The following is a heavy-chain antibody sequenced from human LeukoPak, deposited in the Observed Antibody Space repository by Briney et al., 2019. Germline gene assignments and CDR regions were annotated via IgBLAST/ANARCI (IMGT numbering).Heavy chain of an antibody. Sequence: PGGSLRLSCAASGFTFSSHGMHWVRQAPGKGLEWVVVIWYDGSNKYYADSVKGRFTISRDNSKNTLYLQMNSLRAEDTAVYYCAREHYDSSGYYPPHGAFDIWGQGTMVTVSS. J-gene: IGHJ3*02. CDR1: GFTFSSHG. V-gene: IGHV3-33*01. D-gene: IGHD3-22*01. CDR2: IWYDGSNK. CDR3: AREHYDSSGYYPPHGAFDI.